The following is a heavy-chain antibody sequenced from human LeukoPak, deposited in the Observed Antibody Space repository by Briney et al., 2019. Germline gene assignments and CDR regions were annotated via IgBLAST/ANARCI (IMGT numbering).Heavy chain of an antibody. CDR2: ISAYNGNT. CDR1: GYTFTSYG. V-gene: IGHV1-18*04. CDR3: ARVVVVEATITYFDY. J-gene: IGHJ4*02. D-gene: IGHD5-12*01. Sequence: ASVKVSCKASGYTFTSYGISWVRQAPGQGLEWMGWISAYNGNTNYAQKLQGRVTVTTDTSTSTAYMELRSLRSDDTAVYYCARVVVVEATITYFDYWGQGTLVTVSS.